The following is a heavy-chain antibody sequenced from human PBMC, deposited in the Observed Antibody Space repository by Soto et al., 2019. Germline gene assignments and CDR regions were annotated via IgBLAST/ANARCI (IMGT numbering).Heavy chain of an antibody. Sequence: QVQLVQSGAEVKKPGASVKVSCKTSGYIFSSYDISWVRQAPGQGLEWMGWISVYNGNTKYDQKYQGRVTVTRDTSTNTAHMEVRSLSSDDTAVYYCARDAQDAFDIWGQGTMVTVSS. V-gene: IGHV1-18*01. CDR2: ISVYNGNT. CDR1: GYIFSSYD. CDR3: ARDAQDAFDI. J-gene: IGHJ3*02.